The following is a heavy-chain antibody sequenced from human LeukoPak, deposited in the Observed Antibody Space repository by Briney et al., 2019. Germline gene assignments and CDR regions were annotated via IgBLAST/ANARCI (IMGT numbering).Heavy chain of an antibody. CDR2: ISAYNGNT. J-gene: IGHJ6*02. CDR1: GYTFTSYG. D-gene: IGHD3-9*01. V-gene: IGHV1-18*01. CDR3: ASGHFDWLFGYYGMDV. Sequence: ASVKVSCKASGYTFTSYGISWVRQAPGQGLEWMGWISAYNGNTNYAQKLQGRVTMTTDTSTSTAYMELRSLRSDDTAVYYCASGHFDWLFGYYGMDVWGQGTTVTVSS.